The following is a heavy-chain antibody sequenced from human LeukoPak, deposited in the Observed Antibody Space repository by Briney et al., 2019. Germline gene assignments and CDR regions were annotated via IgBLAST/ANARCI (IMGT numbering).Heavy chain of an antibody. CDR2: ISGSGGST. Sequence: QPGGSLRLSCAASGFTFSSYAMSWVRQAPGKGLEWVSAISGSGGSTFYADSVKGRFAISRDTSKNTLYLQMNSLRAEDTAVYYCAKDKGGDRPYYFDYWGQGTLVTVSS. CDR3: AKDKGGDRPYYFDY. V-gene: IGHV3-23*01. CDR1: GFTFSSYA. J-gene: IGHJ4*02. D-gene: IGHD4-17*01.